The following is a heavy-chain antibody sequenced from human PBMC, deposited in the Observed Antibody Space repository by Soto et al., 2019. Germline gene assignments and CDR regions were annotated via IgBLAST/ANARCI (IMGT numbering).Heavy chain of an antibody. CDR3: ARATPAYDYIWGSYRYTHYYFDY. V-gene: IGHV4-34*01. D-gene: IGHD3-16*02. CDR1: GGSFSGYY. J-gene: IGHJ4*02. CDR2: INHSGST. Sequence: PSETLSLTCAVYGGSFSGYYWSWIRQPPGKGLECIGEINHSGSTNYNPSLKSRVTISVDTSKNQFSLKLSSVTAADTAVYYCARATPAYDYIWGSYRYTHYYFDYWGQGTLVTVSS.